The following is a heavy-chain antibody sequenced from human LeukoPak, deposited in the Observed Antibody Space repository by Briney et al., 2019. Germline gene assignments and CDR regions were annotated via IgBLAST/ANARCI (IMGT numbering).Heavy chain of an antibody. D-gene: IGHD3-10*01. CDR3: ARGGVDHYGSGTYYLMYYFDH. CDR1: GFTFTSYA. Sequence: HAGGSLSLSYAPSGFTFTSYAMSWVRQAAARGRDWVSGVSGFGCATFYADSVKGRFTVSRDEPHNTLYLQMKSVRAEDTDVYFCARGGVDHYGSGTYYLMYYFDHWGQGALVTVSS. J-gene: IGHJ4*02. CDR2: VSGFGCAT. V-gene: IGHV3-23*01.